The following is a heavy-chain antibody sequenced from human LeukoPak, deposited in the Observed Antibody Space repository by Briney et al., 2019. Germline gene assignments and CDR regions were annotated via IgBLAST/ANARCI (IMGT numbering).Heavy chain of an antibody. Sequence: PGGSLRLSCAASGFAFSYAWMTWVRQAPGKGLEWVGRITRNTEGGTTDYAAPVKGRFIISRDDSKNTLYLQMNSLKTEDTAVYYCSEMASYWGQGTLVTVSS. CDR2: ITRNTEGGTT. CDR1: GFAFSYAW. D-gene: IGHD5-24*01. V-gene: IGHV3-15*01. CDR3: SEMASY. J-gene: IGHJ4*02.